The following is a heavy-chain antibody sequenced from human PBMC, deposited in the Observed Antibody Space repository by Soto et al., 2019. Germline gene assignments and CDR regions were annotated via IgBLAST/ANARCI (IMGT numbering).Heavy chain of an antibody. CDR3: AREALGTGDRRYAFDI. CDR1: GFTFSSYW. Sequence: GESLKISCAASGFTFSSYWMHWVRQAPGKGLVWVSRINSDGSSTSYADSVKGRFTISRDNAKNTLYLQMNSLRAEDTAVYYCAREALGTGDRRYAFDIWGQGTMVTVSS. V-gene: IGHV3-74*01. D-gene: IGHD7-27*01. J-gene: IGHJ3*02. CDR2: INSDGSST.